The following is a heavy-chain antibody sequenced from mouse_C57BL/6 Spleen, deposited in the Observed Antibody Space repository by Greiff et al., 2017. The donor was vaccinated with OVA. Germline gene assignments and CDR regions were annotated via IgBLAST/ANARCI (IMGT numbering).Heavy chain of an antibody. V-gene: IGHV1-26*01. CDR3: ASYSNLYAMDY. Sequence: VHVKQSGPELVKPGASVKISCKASGYTFTDYYMNWVKQSHGKSLEWIGDINPNNGGTSYNQKFKGKATLTVDKSSSTAYMELRSLTSEDSAVYYCASYSNLYAMDYWGQGTSVTVSS. D-gene: IGHD2-5*01. J-gene: IGHJ4*01. CDR1: GYTFTDYY. CDR2: INPNNGGT.